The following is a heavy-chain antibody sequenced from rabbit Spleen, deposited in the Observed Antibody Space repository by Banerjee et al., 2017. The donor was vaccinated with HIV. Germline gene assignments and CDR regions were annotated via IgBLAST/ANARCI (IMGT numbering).Heavy chain of an antibody. J-gene: IGHJ3*01. V-gene: IGHV1S45*01. D-gene: IGHD6-1*01. CDR1: GFSFNNKYV. CDR3: ARENGALGSAIAL. CDR2: INSNTGNT. Sequence: QQQLVESGGGLVKPGASLTLTCKASGFSFNNKYVMCRVRQAPGKGLEWIACINSNTGNTVYATWAKGPFTISKTSSTTVTLQMTSLAAADTASYFCARENGALGSAIALWGQGTLVTVS.